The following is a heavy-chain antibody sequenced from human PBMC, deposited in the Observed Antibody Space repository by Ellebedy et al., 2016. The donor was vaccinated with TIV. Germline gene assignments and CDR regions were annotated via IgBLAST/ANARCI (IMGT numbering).Heavy chain of an antibody. CDR1: GFIVSATY. CDR3: ARDSGFGVDTPY. V-gene: IGHV3-53*01. Sequence: GESLKISCAASGFIVSATYMSWVRQAPGKGLEWVSIIYPDDRTFYAGFARGRFSIPRDKSKNTLYLQMNSLRADDTAVYYCARDSGFGVDTPYWGQGTPVAVSS. CDR2: IYPDDRT. J-gene: IGHJ4*02. D-gene: IGHD3-3*01.